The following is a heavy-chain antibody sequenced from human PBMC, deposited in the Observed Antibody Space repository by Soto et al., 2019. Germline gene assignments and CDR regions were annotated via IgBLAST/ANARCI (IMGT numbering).Heavy chain of an antibody. Sequence: QVQLQESGPGLVKPSQTLSLTCTVSGGSISSGGYYWSWIRQHPGKGLEWIGYIYYIKTTYYDPSLKSRVTISLDTSKNQFSLKLTYVTPADTAVYYCARSEFPLGQGTLVTVSS. D-gene: IGHD3-10*01. CDR2: IYYIKTT. J-gene: IGHJ5*02. CDR1: GGSISSGGYY. V-gene: IGHV4-31*03. CDR3: ARSEFP.